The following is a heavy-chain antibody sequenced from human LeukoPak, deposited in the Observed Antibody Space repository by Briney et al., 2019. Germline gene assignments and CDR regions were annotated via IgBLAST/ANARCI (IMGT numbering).Heavy chain of an antibody. CDR2: MNPNSGNT. J-gene: IGHJ5*02. V-gene: IGHV1-8*03. D-gene: IGHD3-22*01. CDR1: GYTFTSYD. Sequence: ASVKVSCKASGYTFTSYDINWVRQATGQGLEWMGCMNPNSGNTGYAQKFQGRVTITRNTSISTAYMELSSLRSEDTAVYYCARARPTYYYDSSGYSWGQGTLVTVSS. CDR3: ARARPTYYYDSSGYS.